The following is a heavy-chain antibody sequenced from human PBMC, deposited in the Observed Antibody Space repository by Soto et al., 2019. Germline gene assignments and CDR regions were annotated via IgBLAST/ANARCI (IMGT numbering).Heavy chain of an antibody. D-gene: IGHD6-19*01. Sequence: EVQLVQSGGGLVQPGGSLRLSCAAAGFTLSTYWMSWVRQAPGKGLEWVANLKPDGSEKYYGDSVKGRFTISRDAAENSLYLQMNSLRVEDTAMYYCTRGAAVAGIDYWGQGTLVTVSS. CDR1: GFTLSTYW. V-gene: IGHV3-7*03. CDR3: TRGAAVAGIDY. J-gene: IGHJ4*02. CDR2: LKPDGSEK.